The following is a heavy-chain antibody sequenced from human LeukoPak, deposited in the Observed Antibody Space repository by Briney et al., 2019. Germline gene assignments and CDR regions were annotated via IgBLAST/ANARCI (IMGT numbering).Heavy chain of an antibody. CDR3: ARHKSSGSYPLDY. CDR2: IYFSGST. D-gene: IGHD3-22*01. CDR1: GGSISTYF. Sequence: SETLSLTCTVSGGSISTYFWSWIRQPPGKGLEWIGHIYFSGSTNYNPSLESRVTMSVDTSKNQFSLTLSSVTAADTAVYYCARHKSSGSYPLDYWGQGILVTVSS. V-gene: IGHV4-59*08. J-gene: IGHJ4*02.